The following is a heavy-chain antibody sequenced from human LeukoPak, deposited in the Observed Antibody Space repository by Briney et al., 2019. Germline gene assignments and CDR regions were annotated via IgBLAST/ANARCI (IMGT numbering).Heavy chain of an antibody. CDR2: INHSGST. Sequence: SETLSLTCAVYGGSFSGYYWSWIPQPPGKGLEWIGEINHSGSTNYNPSLKSRVTISVDTSKNQFSLKLSSVTAADTAVYYCARGRLPSTYYYDSSGYYSDYWGPGTLVTVSS. D-gene: IGHD3-22*01. CDR1: GGSFSGYY. V-gene: IGHV4-34*01. J-gene: IGHJ4*02. CDR3: ARGRLPSTYYYDSSGYYSDY.